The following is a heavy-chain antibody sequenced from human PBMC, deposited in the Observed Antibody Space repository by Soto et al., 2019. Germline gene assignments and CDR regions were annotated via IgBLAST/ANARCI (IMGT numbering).Heavy chain of an antibody. CDR3: ARERRGYCSSTSCYWNWFGP. V-gene: IGHV1-69*06. J-gene: IGHJ5*02. Sequence: SVKVSCKASGGTFTSYAISWVRQAPGQGLEWKGGIIPIFGTANYAQKFQGIVTITADKFTSTAYMELSSLRSEDTAVYYCARERRGYCSSTSCYWNWFGPWGQGTLVTVSS. D-gene: IGHD2-2*01. CDR2: IIPIFGTA. CDR1: GGTFTSYA.